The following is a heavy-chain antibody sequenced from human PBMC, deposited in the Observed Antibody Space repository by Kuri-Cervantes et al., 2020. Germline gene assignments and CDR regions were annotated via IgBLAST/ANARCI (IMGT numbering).Heavy chain of an antibody. CDR2: IYYSGST. Sequence: SCTVPGGSISSGGYYWSWIRQHPGKGLEWIGYIYYSGSTYYNPSLKSRVTISVDTSKNQFSLKLSSVTAADTAVYYCARQVYYYDSSGHTEYYFDYWGQGTLVTVSS. J-gene: IGHJ4*02. V-gene: IGHV4-31*02. CDR3: ARQVYYYDSSGHTEYYFDY. CDR1: GGSISSGGYY. D-gene: IGHD3-22*01.